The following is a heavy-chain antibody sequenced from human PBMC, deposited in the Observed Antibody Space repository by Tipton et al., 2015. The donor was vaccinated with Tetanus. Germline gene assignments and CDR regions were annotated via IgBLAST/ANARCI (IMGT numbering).Heavy chain of an antibody. CDR1: GGSINSFNYY. CDR2: IYNTGRT. V-gene: IGHV4-39*01. CDR3: ARLSSSANDAQVFDI. D-gene: IGHD4/OR15-4a*01. Sequence: LRLSCTVSGGSINSFNYYWGWVRQLPGKGLEWIGSIYNTGRTYYNPSLASRLTMSIDTSKIQFSLKLSSVTAADTAVYYCARLSSSANDAQVFDIGGQGTLVTVPS. J-gene: IGHJ3*02.